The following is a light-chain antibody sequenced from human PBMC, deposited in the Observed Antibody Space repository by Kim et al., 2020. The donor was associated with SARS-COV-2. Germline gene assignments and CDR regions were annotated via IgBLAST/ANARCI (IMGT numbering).Light chain of an antibody. CDR1: QGIRNS. J-gene: IGKJ1*01. Sequence: ASVGDGVTITCRASQGIRNSLAWFQQKAGKVPKRLIYAASTLQSGVPSRFSGSGSGTEFTLTISSLQPEDFATYYCLQHNSYPLTFGQGTKVDIK. V-gene: IGKV1-17*03. CDR2: AAS. CDR3: LQHNSYPLT.